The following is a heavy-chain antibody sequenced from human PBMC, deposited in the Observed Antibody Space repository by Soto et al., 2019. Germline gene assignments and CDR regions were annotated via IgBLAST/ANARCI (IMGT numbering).Heavy chain of an antibody. Sequence: SVKVSCKASGGTFSSYAISWVRQAPGQGLEWMGGIIPIFGTANYAQKFQGRVTITADESTSTAYKELSSLRSEDTAVYYCASISLDSLPSYYYYGMDVWGQGTTVTVSS. J-gene: IGHJ6*02. D-gene: IGHD1-1*01. CDR2: IIPIFGTA. V-gene: IGHV1-69*13. CDR3: ASISLDSLPSYYYYGMDV. CDR1: GGTFSSYA.